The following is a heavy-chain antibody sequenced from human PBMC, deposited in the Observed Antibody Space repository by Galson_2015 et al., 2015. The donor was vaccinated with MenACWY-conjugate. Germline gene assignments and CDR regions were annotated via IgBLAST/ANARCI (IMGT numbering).Heavy chain of an antibody. Sequence: SVKVSCKASGYTFTGYYMHWLRQTPGQGFEWMGRINTHDGGAKFAQKFQGRVIMTRDASRNTVYMELLSLRSDDTAVYFCARDKRDPIGALANYFDFWGQGTLVTVSS. J-gene: IGHJ4*02. CDR1: GYTFTGYY. CDR2: INTHDGGA. D-gene: IGHD6-19*01. V-gene: IGHV1-2*06. CDR3: ARDKRDPIGALANYFDF.